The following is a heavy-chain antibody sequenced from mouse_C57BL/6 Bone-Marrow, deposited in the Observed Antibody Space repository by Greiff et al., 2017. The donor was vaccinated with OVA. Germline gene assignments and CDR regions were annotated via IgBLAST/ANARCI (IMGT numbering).Heavy chain of an antibody. CDR1: GFTFSDYY. D-gene: IGHD2-1*01. CDR2: ISNGGGST. CDR3: ARHYGNWAWFAY. V-gene: IGHV5-12*01. J-gene: IGHJ3*01. Sequence: EVKLVESGGGLVQPGGSLKLSCAASGFTFSDYYMYWVRQTPEKRLEWVAYISNGGGSTYYPDTVKGRFTISRDNAKNTLYLQMSRLKSEDTAMYYCARHYGNWAWFAYWGQGTLVTVSA.